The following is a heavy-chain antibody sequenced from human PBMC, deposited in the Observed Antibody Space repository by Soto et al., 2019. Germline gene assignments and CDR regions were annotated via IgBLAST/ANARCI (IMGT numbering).Heavy chain of an antibody. J-gene: IGHJ4*02. D-gene: IGHD2-8*02. CDR1: GGSFSGYY. V-gene: IGHV4-34*01. Sequence: SETLSLTCAVYGGSFSGYYWTWIRQPPGTGLEWIGEINHSGSTNYNPSLKSRVTISVDTSKNQFSLKLTSVTAADTAVYYCARDKLTGLFDYWGQGTMVTVSS. CDR2: INHSGST. CDR3: ARDKLTGLFDY.